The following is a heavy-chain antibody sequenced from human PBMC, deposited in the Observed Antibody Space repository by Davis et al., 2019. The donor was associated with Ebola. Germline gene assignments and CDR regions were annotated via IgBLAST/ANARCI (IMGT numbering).Heavy chain of an antibody. J-gene: IGHJ6*02. Sequence: SVKVSCKASGYTFTSYGISWVRQAPGQGLEWMGRIIPILGIANYAQKFQGRVTITADKSTSTAYMELSSLRSEDTAVYYCARVLRSSYGMDVWGQGTTVTVSS. CDR1: GYTFTSYG. CDR2: IIPILGIA. V-gene: IGHV1-69*04. D-gene: IGHD3-3*01. CDR3: ARVLRSSYGMDV.